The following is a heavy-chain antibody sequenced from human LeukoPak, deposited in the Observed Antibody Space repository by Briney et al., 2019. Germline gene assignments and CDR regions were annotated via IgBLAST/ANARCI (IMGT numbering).Heavy chain of an antibody. CDR3: AKDRASLQPYYFDD. J-gene: IGHJ4*02. CDR2: ISGSGGRT. D-gene: IGHD6-13*01. CDR1: GFTFSSYV. V-gene: IGHV3-23*01. Sequence: PGGSLRLSCAGSGFTFSSYVMTWVRQAPGKGLEWVSGISGSGGRTYYADSVKGRFTISRDNSKNTLSLQMNSLRVEDTAVYYCAKDRASLQPYYFDDWGQGTLVTVSS.